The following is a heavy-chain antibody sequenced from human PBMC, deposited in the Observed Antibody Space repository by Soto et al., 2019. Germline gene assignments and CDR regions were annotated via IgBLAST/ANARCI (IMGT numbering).Heavy chain of an antibody. CDR1: GFTFSNYW. CDR2: IKQDGSEK. Sequence: EVQLVESGGGLVQPGGSLRLSCAASGFTFSNYWMSWVRQAPGKGLEWVANIKQDGSEKYYVDSVKGRFTISRDNAKNSLYLQMNSLRAEDTAVYYCARENSTVTKGWFDPWGQGTLDTVSS. CDR3: ARENSTVTKGWFDP. V-gene: IGHV3-7*01. D-gene: IGHD4-17*01. J-gene: IGHJ5*02.